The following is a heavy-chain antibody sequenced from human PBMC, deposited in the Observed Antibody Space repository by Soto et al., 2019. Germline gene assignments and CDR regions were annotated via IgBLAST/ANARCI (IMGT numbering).Heavy chain of an antibody. CDR3: ARDRMETHISSTSYHYYYYGMDV. J-gene: IGHJ6*02. CDR2: INPNSGGT. CDR1: GYTFTGYY. V-gene: IGHV1-2*04. D-gene: IGHD2-2*01. Sequence: ASVEVSCRASGYTFTGYYMHWVRQAPGQGLEWMGWINPNSGGTNYAQKFQGWVTMTRDTSISTAYMELSRLRSDDTAVYYCARDRMETHISSTSYHYYYYGMDVWGQGTTVTVSS.